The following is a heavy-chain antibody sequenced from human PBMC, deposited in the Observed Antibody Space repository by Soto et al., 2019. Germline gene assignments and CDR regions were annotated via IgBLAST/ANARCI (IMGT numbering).Heavy chain of an antibody. D-gene: IGHD5-18*01. V-gene: IGHV3-49*03. CDR3: TRGESYGYLGYYYYGMDV. CDR2: IRSKAYGGTT. J-gene: IGHJ6*02. CDR1: GFTFGDYA. Sequence: GGSLRLSCTASGFTFGDYAMSWFRQAPGKGLEWVGFIRSKAYGGTTEYAASVKGRFTVSRDDSKSIAYLQMNSLKTEDTAVYYCTRGESYGYLGYYYYGMDVWGQGTTVTVSS.